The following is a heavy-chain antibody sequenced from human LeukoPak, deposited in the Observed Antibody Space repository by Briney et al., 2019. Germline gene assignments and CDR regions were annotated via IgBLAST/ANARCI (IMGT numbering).Heavy chain of an antibody. V-gene: IGHV3-23*01. Sequence: PGGSLRLSCAASGSTFSSYAMNWVRQAPGKGLEWVSGITSSGADTHYADSVKGRFTISTDNSKSTLYLQMHSLRVEDTAVYYCAKGREPHIRTITTPFDYWGQGTLVTVSS. CDR1: GSTFSSYA. J-gene: IGHJ4*02. CDR2: ITSSGADT. CDR3: AKGREPHIRTITTPFDY. D-gene: IGHD5-12*01.